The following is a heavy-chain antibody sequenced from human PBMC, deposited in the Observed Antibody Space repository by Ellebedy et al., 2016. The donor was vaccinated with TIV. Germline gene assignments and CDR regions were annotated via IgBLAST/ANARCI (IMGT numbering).Heavy chain of an antibody. CDR3: ATYTMGRLDY. D-gene: IGHD1-1*01. CDR1: GASISSDNYY. J-gene: IGHJ4*02. V-gene: IGHV4-39*01. CDR2: IYYSGST. Sequence: MPSETLSLTCTVSGASISSDNYYWGWIRQPPGKGLEWIATIYYSGSTYYNPSLKSRVTISVDTSNNQFSLTLSSVTAAETGVYYCATYTMGRLDYWGQGTLVTVSS.